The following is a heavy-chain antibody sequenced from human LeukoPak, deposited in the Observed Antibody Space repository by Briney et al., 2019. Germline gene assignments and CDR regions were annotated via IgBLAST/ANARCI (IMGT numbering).Heavy chain of an antibody. Sequence: GGSLRLSCAASAFTVSSNYLTWVRQAPGRGLEWVSVIYSGGSTYYADSVQGRFTISRDNSKNTLYLQMNSLRAEDTAVYFCARGTHCGGDCYDYWGQGTLVTVSS. J-gene: IGHJ4*02. CDR1: AFTVSSNY. CDR2: IYSGGST. V-gene: IGHV3-66*01. D-gene: IGHD2-21*01. CDR3: ARGTHCGGDCYDY.